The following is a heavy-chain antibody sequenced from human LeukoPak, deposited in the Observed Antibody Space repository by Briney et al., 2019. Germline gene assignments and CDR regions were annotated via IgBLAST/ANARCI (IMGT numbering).Heavy chain of an antibody. D-gene: IGHD3-10*01. J-gene: IGHJ4*02. Sequence: AGGSLRLSCAASGFTFSSYEMNWVRQAPGKGLEWVAVISYDGSNRYYADSVKGRFTISRDNSKNTLYLQMNSLRAEDTAVYYCARAYYYGSGSYYTHSPLDYWGQGTLVTVSS. CDR2: ISYDGSNR. V-gene: IGHV3-30-3*01. CDR1: GFTFSSYE. CDR3: ARAYYYGSGSYYTHSPLDY.